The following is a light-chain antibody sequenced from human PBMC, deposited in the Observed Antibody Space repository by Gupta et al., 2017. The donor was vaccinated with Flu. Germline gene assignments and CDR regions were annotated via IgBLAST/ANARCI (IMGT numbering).Light chain of an antibody. Sequence: QAGLTQPPSVSTGLRQTATLTCTGNSNNVGNQGAAWLQQHQGNPPKVLSNRNHNGPSGISERFSESRSGNTDSLTINGLQPEDEADYSCSAWGSRLKESVVGGGTKVTVI. CDR3: SAWGSRLKESV. CDR2: RNH. J-gene: IGLJ3*02. CDR1: SNNVGNQG. V-gene: IGLV10-54*04.